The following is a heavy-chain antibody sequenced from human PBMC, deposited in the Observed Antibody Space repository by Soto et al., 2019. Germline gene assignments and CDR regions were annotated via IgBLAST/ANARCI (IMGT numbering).Heavy chain of an antibody. D-gene: IGHD6-19*01. Sequence: PGGSLRLSCAASGFTFSSNAMSWVRQASGKGLEWVSAITSGGITYYADSVKGRFTISRDNSENTLYLQMKSLRDEDTAVYYCAKDKENYSSGWYFDYWGQGTLVTVSS. J-gene: IGHJ4*02. CDR3: AKDKENYSSGWYFDY. CDR1: GFTFSSNA. V-gene: IGHV3-23*01. CDR2: ITSGGIT.